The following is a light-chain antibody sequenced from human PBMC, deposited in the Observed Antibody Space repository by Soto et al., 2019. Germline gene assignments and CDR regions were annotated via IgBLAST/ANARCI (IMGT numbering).Light chain of an antibody. J-gene: IGLJ1*01. CDR2: DVS. Sequence: QSVLTQPASVSGSPGQSIAISCTGTSSDVGGYSYVSWYQQQPGKAPKLVISDVSNRPSGVSDRFSGSKSGNTASLTISGLQTEDEADYYRASYTTSRTYVFGTVTKVTVL. V-gene: IGLV2-14*01. CDR3: ASYTTSRTYV. CDR1: SSDVGGYSY.